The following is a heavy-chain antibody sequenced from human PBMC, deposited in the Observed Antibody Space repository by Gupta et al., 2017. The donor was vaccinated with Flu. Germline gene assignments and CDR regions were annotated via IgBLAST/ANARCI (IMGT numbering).Heavy chain of an antibody. J-gene: IGHJ6*02. CDR1: GFTFSSYA. CDR3: AKDYYGSGSYLGSYYYYGMDV. V-gene: IGHV3-23*01. CDR2: ISGRGGST. D-gene: IGHD3-10*01. Sequence: EVQLLESGGGLVQPGGSLRLSCAASGFTFSSYAMSWVRQAPGKGREWVSAISGRGGSTYYADSVKGRFTISRDNSKNTLYLQMNSLRAEDTAVYYCAKDYYGSGSYLGSYYYYGMDVCGQGTTVTVSS.